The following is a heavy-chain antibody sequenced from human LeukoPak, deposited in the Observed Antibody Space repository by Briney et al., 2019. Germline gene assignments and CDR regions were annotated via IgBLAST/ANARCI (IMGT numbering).Heavy chain of an antibody. D-gene: IGHD1-26*01. CDR1: GFTFSSYG. Sequence: GGSLRLSCAASGFTFSSYGMHWVRQAPGKGLEWVAFIWFDGSNKHYADSVKGRFTISRDNSEDTLYLQMNSLRVEDTAVYYCAKDKQVGTFDYWGQGTLVTVSS. CDR2: IWFDGSNK. V-gene: IGHV3-30*02. CDR3: AKDKQVGTFDY. J-gene: IGHJ4*02.